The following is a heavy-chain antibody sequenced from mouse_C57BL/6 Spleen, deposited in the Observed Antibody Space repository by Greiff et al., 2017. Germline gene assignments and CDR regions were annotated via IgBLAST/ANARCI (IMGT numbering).Heavy chain of an antibody. J-gene: IGHJ4*01. CDR2: IYPGDGDT. CDR1: GYAFSSYW. Sequence: VQLQQSGAELVKPGASVKISCKASGYAFSSYWMHWVKQRPGQGLEWIGQIYPGDGDTNYNGKFKGKATLTADKSSSTAYMPLSSLTSEDSAVDFCARPEPLYAMDDWGQGTSVTVSS. CDR3: ARPEPLYAMDD. V-gene: IGHV1-80*01.